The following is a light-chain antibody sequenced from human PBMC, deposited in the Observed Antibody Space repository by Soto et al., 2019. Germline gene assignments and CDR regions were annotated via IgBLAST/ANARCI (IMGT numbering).Light chain of an antibody. CDR2: HVT. J-gene: IGLJ1*01. CDR3: CSLTTSHTYV. CDR1: SSDIGHYDY. V-gene: IGLV2-14*03. Sequence: ALTQPASVSGSPGQSITISCTGTSSDIGHYDYVSWYQQHPGKAPKLVIYHVTYRPSGVSNRYSGSKSGNSASLTISGLQADDEADYYCCSLTTSHTYVFGSGTKVTVL.